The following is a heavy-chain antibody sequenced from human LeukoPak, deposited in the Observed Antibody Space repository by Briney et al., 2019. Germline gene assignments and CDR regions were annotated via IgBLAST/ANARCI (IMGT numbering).Heavy chain of an antibody. CDR2: INPNSGGT. Sequence: GASVKVSCKASGYTFTGYYMRWVRQAPGQGLEWMGWINPNSGGTNYAQKFQGRVTMTRDTSISTAYMELSRLRSDDTAVYYCAVTNGEQLDGAFDIWGQGTMVTVSS. D-gene: IGHD6-6*01. CDR1: GYTFTGYY. CDR3: AVTNGEQLDGAFDI. V-gene: IGHV1-2*02. J-gene: IGHJ3*02.